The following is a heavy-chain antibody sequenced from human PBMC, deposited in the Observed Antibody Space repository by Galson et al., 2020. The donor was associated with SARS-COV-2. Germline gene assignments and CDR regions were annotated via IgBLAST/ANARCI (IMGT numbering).Heavy chain of an antibody. CDR1: GYTFTGYY. J-gene: IGHJ3*02. CDR3: ARDNDHDAFDI. D-gene: IGHD1-1*01. V-gene: IGHV1-2*04. CDR2: INPNSGGT. Sequence: ASVKVSCKASGYTFTGYYMHWVRPAPGQGLEWMGWINPNSGGTPSAQKFQDWVTMPRDTSISTAYMELSRLRSDDTAVYYCARDNDHDAFDIWGQGTMVTVSS.